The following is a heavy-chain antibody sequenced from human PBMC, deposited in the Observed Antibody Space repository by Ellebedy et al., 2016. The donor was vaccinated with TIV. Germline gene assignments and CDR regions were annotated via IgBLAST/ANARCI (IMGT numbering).Heavy chain of an antibody. CDR3: ARRTGSSGEAFDI. Sequence: GGSLRLXXAASGITVTTTYMSWVRQAPGKGLEWVSVIYSDHSTYYADSVKGRFTISRDISKNTLHLQMNSLRAEDTAVYYCARRTGSSGEAFDIWGQGTMVTVSS. V-gene: IGHV3-66*04. D-gene: IGHD6-19*01. CDR1: GITVTTTY. CDR2: IYSDHST. J-gene: IGHJ3*02.